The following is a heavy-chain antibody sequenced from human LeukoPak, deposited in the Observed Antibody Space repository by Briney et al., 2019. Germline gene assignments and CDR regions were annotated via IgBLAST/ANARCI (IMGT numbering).Heavy chain of an antibody. CDR3: AGDSAFRATTVTDD. Sequence: ASVKVSCKASGYTFTSYGISWVRQAPGQGLEWMGWISAYNGNTNYAQKLQGRVTMTTDTSTSTAYMELRSLRSDDTAVYYCAGDSAFRATTVTDDWGQGTLVTVSS. J-gene: IGHJ4*02. CDR2: ISAYNGNT. D-gene: IGHD4-17*01. V-gene: IGHV1-18*01. CDR1: GYTFTSYG.